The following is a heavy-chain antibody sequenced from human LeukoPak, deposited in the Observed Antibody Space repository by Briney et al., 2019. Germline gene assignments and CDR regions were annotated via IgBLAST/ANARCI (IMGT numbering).Heavy chain of an antibody. D-gene: IGHD1-26*01. CDR3: ARVSSPWSPRDAFDI. CDR1: GGSVSSNSAT. Sequence: SQTLSLTCAISGGSVSSNSATLNWIRQSPSRGLEWLGRTYYKSKWYSDYAVSVKSRITINSDTSKNHFSLQLNSVTPEDTAVYYCARVSSPWSPRDAFDIWGQGTMVTVSS. CDR2: TYYKSKWYS. V-gene: IGHV6-1*01. J-gene: IGHJ3*02.